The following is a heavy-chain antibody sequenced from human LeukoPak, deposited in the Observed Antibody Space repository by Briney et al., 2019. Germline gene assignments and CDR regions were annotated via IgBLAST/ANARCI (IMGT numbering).Heavy chain of an antibody. CDR1: GSTFSSYE. D-gene: IGHD5-12*01. J-gene: IGHJ3*02. CDR3: ARDISSGDVDIVAIDAFDI. Sequence: GGSLRLSCAASGSTFSSYEMHRVRQAAGKGLEWISYISSTGSTIYYADSVKGRFTISRDNAKSSLDLQMSSLRAEDTAVYYCARDISSGDVDIVAIDAFDIWGQGTMVTVSS. CDR2: ISSTGSTI. V-gene: IGHV3-48*03.